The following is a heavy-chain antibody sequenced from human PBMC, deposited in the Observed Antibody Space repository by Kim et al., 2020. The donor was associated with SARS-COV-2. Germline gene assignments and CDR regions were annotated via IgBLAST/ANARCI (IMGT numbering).Heavy chain of an antibody. D-gene: IGHD2-21*02. J-gene: IGHJ3*02. V-gene: IGHV3-48*04. CDR1: GFTFSSYS. CDR3: AREPPIVVVTATGNDAFDI. Sequence: GGSLRLSCAASGFTFSSYSMNWVRQAPGKGLEWVSYISSSSSTIYYADSVKGRFTISRDNAKNSLYLQMNSLRAEDTAVYYCAREPPIVVVTATGNDAFDIWGQGTMVTVSS. CDR2: ISSSSSTI.